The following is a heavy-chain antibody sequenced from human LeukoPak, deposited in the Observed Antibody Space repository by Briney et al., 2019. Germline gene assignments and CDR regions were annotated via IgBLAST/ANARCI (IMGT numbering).Heavy chain of an antibody. CDR1: GFTVSSSY. CDR2: IYSGGST. D-gene: IGHD1-26*01. V-gene: IGHV3-66*01. CDR3: ARDQWELGAFDI. J-gene: IGHJ3*02. Sequence: GGSLRLSCAASGFTVSSSYMSWVRQAPGKGLEWVSVIYSGGSTYYADSVKGRFTISRDNSKNTLYLQMNSLRAEDTAVYYCARDQWELGAFDIWGQGTMVTVSS.